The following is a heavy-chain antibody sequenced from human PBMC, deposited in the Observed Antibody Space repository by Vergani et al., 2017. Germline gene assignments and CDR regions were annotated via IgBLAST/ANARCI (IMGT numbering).Heavy chain of an antibody. CDR3: AKVWGPYFDWLNYFDY. V-gene: IGHV3-23*04. Sequence: EVQLVESGGGLVQPGGSLRLSCAASGFTFSSYEMNWVRQAPGKGLEWVSAISGSGGSTYYADSVKGRFTISRDNSKNTLYLQMNSLRAEDTAVYYCAKVWGPYFDWLNYFDYWGQGTLVTVSS. CDR1: GFTFSSYE. J-gene: IGHJ4*02. CDR2: ISGSGGST. D-gene: IGHD3-9*01.